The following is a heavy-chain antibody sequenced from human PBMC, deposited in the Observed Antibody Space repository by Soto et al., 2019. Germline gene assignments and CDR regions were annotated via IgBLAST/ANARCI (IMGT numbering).Heavy chain of an antibody. D-gene: IGHD6-19*01. V-gene: IGHV4-34*01. Sequence: XSLKLSFAASGFTFRTYAMRWVPQAPGKGLEWIGEINHSGSTNYNPSLKSRVTMSVDTSKNQFSLKLSSVTAEDTAVYYCARELDSSGWFYYFDYWGQGTLVTVSS. CDR3: ARELDSSGWFYYFDY. J-gene: IGHJ4*02. CDR2: INHSGST. CDR1: GFTFRTYA.